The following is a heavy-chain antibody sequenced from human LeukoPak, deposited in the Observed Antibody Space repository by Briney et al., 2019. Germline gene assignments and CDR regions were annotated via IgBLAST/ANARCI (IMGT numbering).Heavy chain of an antibody. CDR2: IIPIFGTA. CDR3: AREEAGDIVVVPAATSGGPFDY. V-gene: IGHV1-69*01. D-gene: IGHD2-2*01. J-gene: IGHJ4*02. CDR1: EGTFSSYA. Sequence: ASVKVSCKASEGTFSSYAISWVRQAPGQGLEWMGGIIPIFGTANYAQKFQGRVTITADESTSTAYMELSSLRSEDTAVYYCAREEAGDIVVVPAATSGGPFDYWGQGTLVTVSS.